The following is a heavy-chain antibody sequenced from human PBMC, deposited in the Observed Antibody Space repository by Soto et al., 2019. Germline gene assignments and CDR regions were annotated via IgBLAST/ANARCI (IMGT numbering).Heavy chain of an antibody. V-gene: IGHV4-31*03. CDR3: ARVVQH. CDR2: IYYSGST. CDR1: GGSISSGGYH. J-gene: IGHJ1*01. Sequence: QVQLQESGPGLVKPSQTLSLTCTVSGGSISSGGYHWSWIRHHPGKRLEWIGYIYYSGSTYYNPSHNSRVTISVDPSKSQFSLKLSCVTAANTAVYYCARVVQHWGQGTLVTVPS.